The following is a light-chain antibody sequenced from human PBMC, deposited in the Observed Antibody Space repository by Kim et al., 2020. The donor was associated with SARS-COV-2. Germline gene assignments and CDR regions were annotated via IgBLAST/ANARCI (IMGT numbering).Light chain of an antibody. Sequence: SASVGDRVTITCRASQSISTWLAWYQQKPEKAPKLLIYKASNLETGVPSRFRGSGSGTEFTLTISSLQPDDFATYYCQYYNSYSDAFGQGTKLEI. CDR1: QSISTW. J-gene: IGKJ2*01. CDR3: QYYNSYSDA. CDR2: KAS. V-gene: IGKV1-5*03.